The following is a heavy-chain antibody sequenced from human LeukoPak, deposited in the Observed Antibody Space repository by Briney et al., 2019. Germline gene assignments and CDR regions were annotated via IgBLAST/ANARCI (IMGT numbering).Heavy chain of an antibody. J-gene: IGHJ6*03. CDR3: ARDRPSTVFGVADYYYMDV. V-gene: IGHV3-30*19. CDR2: ISSGGSSE. CDR1: GFTFSSCG. Sequence: PGRSLRLSCAASGFTFSSCGMHWVRQAPGKGLEWVAIISSGGSSEYYADSVKGRFTISRDNSKNTLYLEMKSLRAEDTAVYSCARDRPSTVFGVADYYYMDVWGKGTTVTVSS. D-gene: IGHD3-3*01.